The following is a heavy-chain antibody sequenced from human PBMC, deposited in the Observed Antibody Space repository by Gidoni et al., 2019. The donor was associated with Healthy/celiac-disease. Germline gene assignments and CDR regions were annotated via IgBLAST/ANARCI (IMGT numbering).Heavy chain of an antibody. Sequence: QGTLREAGPALVKPPQTLTLTCTFSGFSLRTSGMCVSWIRQPPGKALEWLALIDWDDDKYYSTSLKTRLTISKDTSKNQVVLTMTNMDPVDTATYYCARTLGGYSGYDTYYFDYWGQGTLVTVSS. CDR1: GFSLRTSGMC. CDR3: ARTLGGYSGYDTYYFDY. V-gene: IGHV2-70*01. J-gene: IGHJ4*02. D-gene: IGHD5-12*01. CDR2: IDWDDDK.